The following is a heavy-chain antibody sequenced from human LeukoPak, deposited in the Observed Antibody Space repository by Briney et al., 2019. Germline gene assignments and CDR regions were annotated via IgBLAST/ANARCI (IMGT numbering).Heavy chain of an antibody. CDR1: GYTFTGYY. CDR3: ARDGTISYYIDV. D-gene: IGHD3-9*01. J-gene: IGHJ6*03. CDR2: INPNSGGA. Sequence: ASVKVSCKASGYTFTGYYMHWVRQAPGQGLEWMGWINPNSGGANYAQKFQGRVTMTRDTSISTAYMELSRLRSDDTAVYYCARDGTISYYIDVWGKGTTVTVSS. V-gene: IGHV1-2*02.